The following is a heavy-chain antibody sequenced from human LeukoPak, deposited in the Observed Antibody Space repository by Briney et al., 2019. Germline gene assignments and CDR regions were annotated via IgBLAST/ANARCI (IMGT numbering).Heavy chain of an antibody. CDR3: AGGSLTTGGWFDP. V-gene: IGHV4-34*01. D-gene: IGHD3-9*01. CDR2: NNQSGSK. Sequence: PSETLSLTCAVYVGSFRVYYWSWIRQPPGKGLEWGGENNQSGSKNYNPSPRSRVTISVATPKHEFSLTLNSVTAADTAVYYCAGGSLTTGGWFDPWGQGTLVTVSS. CDR1: VGSFRVYY. J-gene: IGHJ5*02.